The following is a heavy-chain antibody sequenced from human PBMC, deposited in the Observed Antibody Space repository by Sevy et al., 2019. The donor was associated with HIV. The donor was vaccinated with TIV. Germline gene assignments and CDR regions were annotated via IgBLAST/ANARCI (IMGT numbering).Heavy chain of an antibody. CDR2: ISSSSYI. CDR1: GFTFSSYS. D-gene: IGHD6-19*01. Sequence: GGSLRLSCAASGFTFSSYSMNWVRQAPGKGLEWVSSISSSSYIYYADSVKGRFTISRDNAKNSLYLQMNSLRAEDTAVYYCAREISGWYADYWGQGTLVTVSS. CDR3: AREISGWYADY. J-gene: IGHJ4*02. V-gene: IGHV3-21*01.